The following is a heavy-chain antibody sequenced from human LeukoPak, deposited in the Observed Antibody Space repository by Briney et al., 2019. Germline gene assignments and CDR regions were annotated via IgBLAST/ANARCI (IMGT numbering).Heavy chain of an antibody. CDR2: MSSSSSYI. Sequence: GVLRLSCAAPGFTFSDYAMNWVRQAPGKGLEWVSSMSSSSSYIYYADSVKGRFTISRDNAKNSLYLQMNSLRAEDTAVYYCARGLGGYDQFFDYWGQGTLVTVSS. CDR3: ARGLGGYDQFFDY. D-gene: IGHD5-12*01. CDR1: GFTFSDYA. V-gene: IGHV3-21*01. J-gene: IGHJ4*02.